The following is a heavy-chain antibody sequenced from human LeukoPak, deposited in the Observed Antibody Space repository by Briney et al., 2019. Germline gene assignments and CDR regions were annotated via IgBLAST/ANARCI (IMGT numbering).Heavy chain of an antibody. Sequence: GGSLRLSCAASGFPFTFHWMHWPRHAPGKGLVWVSYITGGGVTTNYADAVRGRFTISRDNARNTVYLQLSSLRLEDTAVYYCTRDHSFHFGLWGQETLVTVSS. V-gene: IGHV3-74*01. J-gene: IGHJ4*02. CDR1: GFPFTFHW. CDR2: ITGGGVTT. D-gene: IGHD3/OR15-3a*01. CDR3: TRDHSFHFGL.